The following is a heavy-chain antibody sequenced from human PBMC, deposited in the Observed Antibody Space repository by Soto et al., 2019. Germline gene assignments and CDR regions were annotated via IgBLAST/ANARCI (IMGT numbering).Heavy chain of an antibody. D-gene: IGHD1-1*01. V-gene: IGHV1-18*04. CDR1: GYSFTTYD. J-gene: IGHJ4*02. Sequence: QVQLEQSGPEEMKSGASVRISCKASGYSFTTYDITWVRQAPGQGPEWMEWISTKSANTNYAGKSRGRVRFTTDTSTGTAYMDVRSLTSDDTASYYCATFTTGTIHFNFWGQGTLITVS. CDR2: ISTKSANT. CDR3: ATFTTGTIHFNF.